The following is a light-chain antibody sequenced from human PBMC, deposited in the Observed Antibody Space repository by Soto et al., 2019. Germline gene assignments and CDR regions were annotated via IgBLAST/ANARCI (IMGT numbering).Light chain of an antibody. CDR2: GAS. J-gene: IGKJ2*01. V-gene: IGKV3-20*01. CDR1: QSVSSSY. CDR3: QQYNNSPVYT. Sequence: EIVLTQSPGTLSLSPGERATLSCRASQSVSSSYLAWYQQKPGQAPRLLIYGASNRATGIPDRFSGSGSGTDFTLTISRLEPEDFAVYFCQQYNNSPVYTFGQGTKLEIK.